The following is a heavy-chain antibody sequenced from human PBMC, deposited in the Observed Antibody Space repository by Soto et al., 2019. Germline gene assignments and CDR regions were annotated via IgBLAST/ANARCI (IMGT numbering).Heavy chain of an antibody. D-gene: IGHD6-19*01. Sequence: ASVKVSCKASGDTFTDYYIHWVRQAPGQGLEWMGTVNASDGNTKYSQKFQGRVTITRDTSTSTAYMELSSLRSEDTAVYYCARGGGWYVWFDPWGQGTLVTVSS. CDR3: ARGGGWYVWFDP. J-gene: IGHJ5*02. CDR1: GDTFTDYY. CDR2: VNASDGNT. V-gene: IGHV1-3*01.